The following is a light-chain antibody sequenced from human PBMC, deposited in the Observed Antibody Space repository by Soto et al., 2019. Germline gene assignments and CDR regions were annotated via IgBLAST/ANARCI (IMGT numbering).Light chain of an antibody. CDR1: SSDVGGYNY. CDR2: DVS. CDR3: SSYTSSSTPLYV. J-gene: IGLJ1*01. V-gene: IGLV2-14*01. Sequence: SVLTQPASVSGSPGKTITISCTGTSSDVGGYNYVSWYQQHPGKAPKLMIYDVSNRPSGVSNRFSGSKSGNTASLTISGLQAEDEADYYCSSYTSSSTPLYVFGTGTKVTV.